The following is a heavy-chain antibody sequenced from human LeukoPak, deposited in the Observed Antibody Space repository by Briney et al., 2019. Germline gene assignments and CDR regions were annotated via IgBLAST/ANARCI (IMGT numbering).Heavy chain of an antibody. D-gene: IGHD2/OR15-2a*01. CDR3: AGSFRVSLDH. Sequence: GGSLRLSCAASGFTFSSFTMNWVRQAPGKGLEWVSSIDSVKGRFTISRDNANNSLYLQINSLRVEDTAVYYCAGSFRVSLDHWGQGALVIVSS. CDR1: GFTFSSFT. CDR2: I. J-gene: IGHJ4*02. V-gene: IGHV3-21*01.